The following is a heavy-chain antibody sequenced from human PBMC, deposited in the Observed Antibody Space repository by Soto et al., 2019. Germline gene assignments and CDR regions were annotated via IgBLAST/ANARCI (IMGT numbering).Heavy chain of an antibody. J-gene: IGHJ5*02. V-gene: IGHV3-30-3*01. CDR2: ISYDGSNK. Sequence: GGSLRLSCAASGFTFSSYAMHWVRQAPGKGLEWVAVISYDGSNKYYADSVKGRFTISRDNSKNTLYLQMNSLRAEDTAVYYCARGAIRQQLVRGNWFDPWGQGTLVTVSS. CDR1: GFTFSSYA. D-gene: IGHD6-13*01. CDR3: ARGAIRQQLVRGNWFDP.